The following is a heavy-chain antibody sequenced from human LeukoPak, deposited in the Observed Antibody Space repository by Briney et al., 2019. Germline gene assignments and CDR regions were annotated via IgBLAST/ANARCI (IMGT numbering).Heavy chain of an antibody. CDR1: GGSISGYY. CDR3: ASDPGIAVAGTNLEYFQH. Sequence: SETLSLTCTVSGGSISGYYWSWIRQPPGKGLEWIGYIYYSGSTNYSPSLKSRLTISVDTSKNQFSLKLSSVTAADTAVYYCASDPGIAVAGTNLEYFQHWGQGTLVTVSS. D-gene: IGHD6-19*01. CDR2: IYYSGST. J-gene: IGHJ1*01. V-gene: IGHV4-59*12.